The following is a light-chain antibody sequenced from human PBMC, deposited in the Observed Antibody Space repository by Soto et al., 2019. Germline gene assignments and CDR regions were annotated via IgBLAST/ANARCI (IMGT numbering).Light chain of an antibody. CDR2: DVT. V-gene: IGLV2-23*02. J-gene: IGLJ2*01. Sequence: QSVLTQPASVSGSPGQSITISCTGTSSDVGSHNFVSWYQQRPGKAPKLMIFDVTKRPSGVSSRFSASKSGNTASLTISGVQAEDEADYYCCSYAGTTTWVFGGGTKLTVL. CDR3: CSYAGTTTWV. CDR1: SSDVGSHNF.